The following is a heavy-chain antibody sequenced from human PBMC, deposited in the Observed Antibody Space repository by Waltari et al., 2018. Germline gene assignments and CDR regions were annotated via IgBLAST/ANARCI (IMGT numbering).Heavy chain of an antibody. CDR1: RSSISTNNYY. V-gene: IGHV4-39*07. D-gene: IGHD5-12*01. CDR2: FYKSGTT. J-gene: IGHJ4*02. Sequence: QLQLQESGPGLVKPSETLSLTCTVSRSSISTNNYYWGWVRQPPGKWLEWIGSFYKSGTTYYNPSLKSRVTISVDTSNNQFSLKLNSVTAADTAVYYCVRGYPDIVATISDYWGQGTLVIVSS. CDR3: VRGYPDIVATISDY.